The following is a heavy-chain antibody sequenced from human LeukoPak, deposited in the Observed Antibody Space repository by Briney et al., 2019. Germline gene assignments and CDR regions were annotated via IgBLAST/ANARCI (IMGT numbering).Heavy chain of an antibody. D-gene: IGHD5-12*01. J-gene: IGHJ4*02. CDR1: GYSFTSYW. V-gene: IGHV5-51*01. CDR3: ARQRYSSYDPFDY. Sequence: GESLKISCKGSGYSFTSYWFGWVRQLPGKILECMGIIYPGDSDTRYSPSFQGQVTISADKSISTAYLQWSSLKASDTAMYYCARQRYSSYDPFDYWGQGTLVTVSS. CDR2: IYPGDSDT.